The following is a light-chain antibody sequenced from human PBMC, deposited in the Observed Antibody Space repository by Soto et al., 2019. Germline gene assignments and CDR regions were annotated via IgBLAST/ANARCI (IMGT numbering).Light chain of an antibody. J-gene: IGKJ2*03. CDR1: HDVSSW. Sequence: DIQMTQSPSSFSASVGDRVTLTCRASHDVSSWLAWYQQKPGKAPRLLIYGASTLQSGVPSRFSGSGYGTDFTLTISSLQPEDFSTYYCQQANIPYSFGQGTKLEIK. V-gene: IGKV1-12*01. CDR3: QQANIPYS. CDR2: GAS.